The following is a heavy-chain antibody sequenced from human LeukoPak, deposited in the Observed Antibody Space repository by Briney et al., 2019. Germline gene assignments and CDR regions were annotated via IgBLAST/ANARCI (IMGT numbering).Heavy chain of an antibody. CDR1: GGSISSYY. Sequence: SETLSLTCTVSGGSISSYYWSWIRQPPGKGLEWIGYIYYSGSTNYNPSLKSRVTISVDTSKNQSSLKLSSVTAADTAVYYCARAAGSGWSYYFDYWGQGTLVTVSS. CDR2: IYYSGST. J-gene: IGHJ4*02. D-gene: IGHD6-19*01. CDR3: ARAAGSGWSYYFDY. V-gene: IGHV4-59*01.